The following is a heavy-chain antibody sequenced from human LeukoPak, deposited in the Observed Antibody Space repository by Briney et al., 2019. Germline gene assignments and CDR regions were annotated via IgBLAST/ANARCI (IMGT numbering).Heavy chain of an antibody. J-gene: IGHJ3*02. CDR2: ISYDGSNK. Sequence: PGGSLRLSCAASGFTFSSYAMHWIRQAPGKGLEWVAVISYDGSNKYYADSVKGRFTISRDNSKNTLYLQMNSLRAEDTAVYYCARDGQQPAPYDAFDIWGQGTMVTVSS. CDR3: ARDGQQPAPYDAFDI. CDR1: GFTFSSYA. D-gene: IGHD6-13*01. V-gene: IGHV3-30*04.